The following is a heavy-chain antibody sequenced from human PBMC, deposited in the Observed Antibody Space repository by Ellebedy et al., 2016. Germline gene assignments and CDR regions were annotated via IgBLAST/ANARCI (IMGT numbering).Heavy chain of an antibody. J-gene: IGHJ4*02. CDR3: AKMKRYNPGAY. V-gene: IGHV3-23*01. CDR1: GFIFSSYA. CDR2: ISGSGSST. D-gene: IGHD1-1*01. Sequence: GGSLRLSXAASGFIFSSYAMSWVRQAPGKGLEWVSAISGSGSSTYYADSVKGRFTISRDNSKNTLYLQMNSLRAEDTAVYYCAKMKRYNPGAYWGQGTLVTVSS.